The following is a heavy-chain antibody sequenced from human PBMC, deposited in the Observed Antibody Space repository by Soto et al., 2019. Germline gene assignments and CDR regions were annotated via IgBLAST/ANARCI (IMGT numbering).Heavy chain of an antibody. CDR3: AGGLPRAGLIAVRTGREH. V-gene: IGHV4-31*03. Sequence: NPSETPYLTCTVSGGSISRGGYYWNWIRQHPGKGLEWIGYMFYSGSTYYNPSLKIRVTISMDTSKNKFPPNLSSVTDADTALYYCAGGLPRAGLIAVRTGREHWGQGIRVTLS. D-gene: IGHD6-6*01. J-gene: IGHJ4*02. CDR1: GGSISRGGYY. CDR2: MFYSGST.